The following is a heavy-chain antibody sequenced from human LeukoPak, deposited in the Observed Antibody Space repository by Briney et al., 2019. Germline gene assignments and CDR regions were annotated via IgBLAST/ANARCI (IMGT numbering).Heavy chain of an antibody. CDR1: DSSIRSNYL. CDR3: ASVGASHYGDWFFDY. J-gene: IGHJ4*02. V-gene: IGHV4-38-2*02. CDR2: VDQSGST. D-gene: IGHD4-17*01. Sequence: PSETLSLTCTVPDSSIRSNYLWGWIRQPPGKGLEWIGNVDQSGSTYYNPSLKSRATLSLDTSEKQFSLKLTSVAAADTAVYYCASVGASHYGDWFFDYWGQGTLVTVSS.